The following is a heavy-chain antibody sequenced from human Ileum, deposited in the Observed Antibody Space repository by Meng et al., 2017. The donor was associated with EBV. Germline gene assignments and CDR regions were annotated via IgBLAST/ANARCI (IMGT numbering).Heavy chain of an antibody. CDR2: INAGNGNT. J-gene: IGHJ5*02. D-gene: IGHD3-9*01. CDR3: ARDYDILTGYYNVMGWFDP. CDR1: GYTFTSYA. Sequence: QLVQVGAEVKHPGATVKVSCKASGYTFTSYAMHCVRQDPGQRLEWMGWINAGNGNTKYSQKFQGRVTITRDTSASTAYMELSSLRSEDTAVYYCARDYDILTGYYNVMGWFDPWGQGTLVTVSS. V-gene: IGHV1-3*01.